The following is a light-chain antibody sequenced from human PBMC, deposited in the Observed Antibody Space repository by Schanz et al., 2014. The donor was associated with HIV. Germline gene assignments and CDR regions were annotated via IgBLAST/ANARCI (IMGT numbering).Light chain of an antibody. J-gene: IGKJ3*01. CDR3: QHLYNYPFT. V-gene: IGKV1-17*01. CDR2: GAS. Sequence: DIQMTQSPSPLSASVGDTVTITCRASQDIRDDLGWYQQKPGRAPKRLIYGASSLQSGVPSRFSASGSETDFTLTISSLQPDDYATYYCQHLYNYPFTFGPGTKVEIK. CDR1: QDIRDD.